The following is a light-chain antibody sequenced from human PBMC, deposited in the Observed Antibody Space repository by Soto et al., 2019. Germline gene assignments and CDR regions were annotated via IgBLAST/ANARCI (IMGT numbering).Light chain of an antibody. J-gene: IGLJ2*01. CDR3: LLSYSAIGV. CDR1: TGAVTSGHY. Sequence: QTVVTQEPSLTVSPGGTVTLTFGSSTGAVTSGHYPYWFQQKPGQAPRTLIFDTSNKHSYTPARFSGSLLGGKAALTLSGAQPEDEADYYCLLSYSAIGVFGGGTKLTVL. CDR2: DTS. V-gene: IGLV7-46*01.